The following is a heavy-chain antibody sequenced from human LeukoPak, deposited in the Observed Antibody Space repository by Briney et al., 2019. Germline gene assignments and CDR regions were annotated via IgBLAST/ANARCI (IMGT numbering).Heavy chain of an antibody. CDR1: GFTFGDYA. CDR2: IRSKAYGGTT. J-gene: IGHJ4*02. Sequence: TGGSLRLSCTASGFTFGDYAMSWVRQAPGKGLEWVGFIRSKAYGGTTEYAASVKGRFTISRDDSKSIAYLQMNSLKTEDTAVYYCTTRVSFDYWGQGTLVTVSS. V-gene: IGHV3-49*04. D-gene: IGHD2-8*01. CDR3: TTRVSFDY.